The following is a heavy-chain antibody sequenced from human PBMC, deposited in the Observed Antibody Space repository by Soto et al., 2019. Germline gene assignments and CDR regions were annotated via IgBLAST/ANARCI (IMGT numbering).Heavy chain of an antibody. V-gene: IGHV4-39*02. D-gene: IGHD6-19*01. Sequence: QLQLQESGPGLVKPSETLSLTCTVSGGSISSSSYYWGWIRQPPGKGLEWIGSIYYSGSTYYNPSLKSRVTIPLPTSTNHFSLYLSSLPPADPPVYYCALQDAPRGWYFTYGGHRTLFPVSS. CDR2: IYYSGST. CDR1: GGSISSSSYY. CDR3: ALQDAPRGWYFTY. J-gene: IGHJ4*01.